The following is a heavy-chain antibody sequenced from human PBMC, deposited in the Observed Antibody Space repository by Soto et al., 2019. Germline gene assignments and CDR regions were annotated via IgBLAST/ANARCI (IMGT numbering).Heavy chain of an antibody. CDR2: INAGNGNA. D-gene: IGHD6-13*01. J-gene: IGHJ5*02. CDR1: GYTFTSHA. Sequence: ASVKVSCKASGYTFTSHAMHWVRRAPGQRLEWMGWINAGNGNAKYSQKFQGRVTITTDTSASTAYMELSSLRSEDMAVYYCARDGIAAAGTSWFDPWGQGILVTVS. CDR3: ARDGIAAAGTSWFDP. V-gene: IGHV1-3*01.